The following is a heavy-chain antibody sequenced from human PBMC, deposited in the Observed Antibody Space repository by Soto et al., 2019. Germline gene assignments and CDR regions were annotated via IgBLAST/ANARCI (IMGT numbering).Heavy chain of an antibody. CDR3: ASRILFAVGGYYPFQH. Sequence: QVQLVESGGGVVQPGRSLRLSCAASGFTFSSYGMHWVRQAPGKGLEWVAVISYDGSNKYYADSVKGRFTISRDNSKNTLYLQMNSLRAEDTAVYYCASRILFAVGGYYPFQHWGQGTLVTVSS. D-gene: IGHD3-22*01. J-gene: IGHJ1*01. CDR2: ISYDGSNK. CDR1: GFTFSSYG. V-gene: IGHV3-30*03.